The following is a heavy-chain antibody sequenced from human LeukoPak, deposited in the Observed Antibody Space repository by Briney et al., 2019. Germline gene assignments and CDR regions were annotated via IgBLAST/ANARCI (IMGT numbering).Heavy chain of an antibody. D-gene: IGHD3-9*01. J-gene: IGHJ4*02. CDR2: IYYSGST. Sequence: SETLSLTCTVSGGSISSHYWSWIRQPPGKGLERIGYIYYSGSTNYNPSLKSRVTISVDTSKNQFSLKLSSVTAAGTAVYYCARVVKSGILTGGIDYWGQGTLVTVSS. CDR3: ARVVKSGILTGGIDY. CDR1: GGSISSHY. V-gene: IGHV4-59*11.